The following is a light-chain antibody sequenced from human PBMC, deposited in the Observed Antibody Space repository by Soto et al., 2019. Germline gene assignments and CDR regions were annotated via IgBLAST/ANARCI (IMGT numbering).Light chain of an antibody. J-gene: IGLJ1*01. CDR1: SSNIGAGYD. V-gene: IGLV1-40*01. Sequence: QSVLTRAPSVSGAPWQRVTISCTGSSSNIGAGYDVHWYQQLPGTAPKLLIYGNSNRPSGVPDRFSGSKSGTSASLAITGLQAEDEADYYCQSYDSSLSGYVFGTGTKVTVL. CDR2: GNS. CDR3: QSYDSSLSGYV.